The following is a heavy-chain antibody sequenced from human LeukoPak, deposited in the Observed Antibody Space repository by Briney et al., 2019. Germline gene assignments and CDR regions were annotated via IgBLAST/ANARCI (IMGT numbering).Heavy chain of an antibody. Sequence: SETLSLTCTVSGGSISSGGYYWSWIRQHPGKGLEWIGYIYYSGSTYYNPSLKSRVTISVDTSKNQFSPKLSSVTAADTAVYYCARSNLIYYYYGMDVWGQGTTVTVSS. CDR1: GGSISSGGYY. CDR2: IYYSGST. V-gene: IGHV4-31*03. D-gene: IGHD3-22*01. CDR3: ARSNLIYYYYGMDV. J-gene: IGHJ6*02.